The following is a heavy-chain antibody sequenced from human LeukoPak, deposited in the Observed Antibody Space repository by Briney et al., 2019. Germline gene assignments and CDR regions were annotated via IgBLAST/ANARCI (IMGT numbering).Heavy chain of an antibody. CDR1: GFTVSAKY. D-gene: IGHD3-16*01. CDR2: IYSDGGT. V-gene: IGHV3-66*02. J-gene: IGHJ5*01. CDR3: ARDGGFGGPGGDNWFDS. Sequence: GGSLRLSCAASGFTVSAKYMSWVGQGPGKGLDWISSIYSDGGTNYADSVKGRFTISRDNSNNTLYLQMNSLRPEDTAVYYCARDGGFGGPGGDNWFDSWGQGALVTVSS.